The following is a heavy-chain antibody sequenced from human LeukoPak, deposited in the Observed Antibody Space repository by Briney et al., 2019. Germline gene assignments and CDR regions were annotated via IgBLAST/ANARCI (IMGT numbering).Heavy chain of an antibody. CDR2: INYSGST. J-gene: IGHJ4*02. V-gene: IGHV4-39*07. CDR1: GGSISSSSYY. D-gene: IGHD5-18*01. CDR3: ASGYSYDLFDY. Sequence: SETLSLTCTVSGGSISSSSYYWGWIRQPPGKGLEWMGSINYSGSTYHNPSLKSRVTISVDTSKNQFSLKLGSVTAADTAVFYCASGYSYDLFDYWGQGTLVTVSS.